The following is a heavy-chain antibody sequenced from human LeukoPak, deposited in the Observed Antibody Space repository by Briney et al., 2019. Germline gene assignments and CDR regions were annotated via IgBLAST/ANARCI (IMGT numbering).Heavy chain of an antibody. CDR3: ARGPGGATAEAFDI. D-gene: IGHD4/OR15-4a*01. CDR1: GGSISSGSYY. Sequence: SETLSLTCTVSGGSISSGSYYWSWIRQPAGKGLEWIGRIYTSGSTNYNPSLKSRVTISVDTSKNQFSLKLSSVTAADTAVYYCARGPGGATAEAFDIWGQGTMVTVSS. V-gene: IGHV4-61*02. J-gene: IGHJ3*02. CDR2: IYTSGST.